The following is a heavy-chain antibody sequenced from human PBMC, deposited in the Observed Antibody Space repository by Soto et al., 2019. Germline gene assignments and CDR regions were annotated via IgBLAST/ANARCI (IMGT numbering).Heavy chain of an antibody. CDR3: AKDSFINLRGYDSY. V-gene: IGHV3-23*01. CDR1: GFTFSTYA. CDR2: ISGSGDST. D-gene: IGHD5-12*01. Sequence: GGSLRLSCAASGFTFSTYAMIWVRQAPGKGLEWVSAISGSGDSTYYADYVKGRFTISRDNSKNKLYLQMSSLRAEDTAIYYCAKDSFINLRGYDSYWGQGTLVTVSS. J-gene: IGHJ4*02.